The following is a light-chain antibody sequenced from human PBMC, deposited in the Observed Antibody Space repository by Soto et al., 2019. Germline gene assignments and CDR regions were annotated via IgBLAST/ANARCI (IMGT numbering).Light chain of an antibody. V-gene: IGKV3-15*01. CDR2: GAS. CDR3: QKNNTWWT. Sequence: EIVMTQSPATLSVSPGERATLSCRASQSVSSNLAWYQQKPGQAPRLLIYGASTRATGIPARFSGSGSGTDFTLTISSLQSEDFAVYYCQKNNTWWTSGKGPRVETK. J-gene: IGKJ1*01. CDR1: QSVSSN.